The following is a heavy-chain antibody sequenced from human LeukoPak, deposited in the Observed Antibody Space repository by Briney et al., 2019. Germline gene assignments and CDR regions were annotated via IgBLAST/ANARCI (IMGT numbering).Heavy chain of an antibody. CDR3: VKYRGGWYQGYALDI. J-gene: IGHJ3*02. Sequence: GRSLCPSCAVSGFTSTSFATSWVRHAPGKGRGWDSAIISSGGSTYYADSGKGRFTIPRDNSKNTVHLQMNSLRAEDTAVYYCVKYRGGWYQGYALDIWGQGTMVTVSS. CDR1: GFTSTSFA. V-gene: IGHV3-23*01. D-gene: IGHD6-19*01. CDR2: IISSGGST.